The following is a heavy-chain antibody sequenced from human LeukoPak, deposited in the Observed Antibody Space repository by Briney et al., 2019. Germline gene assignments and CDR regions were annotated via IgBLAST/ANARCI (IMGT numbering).Heavy chain of an antibody. D-gene: IGHD3-22*01. V-gene: IGHV1-18*01. CDR1: GYTFTSYG. J-gene: IGHJ6*03. CDR3: ARDLYDSSGYDYMDV. Sequence: ASVKVSCKAPGYTFTSYGISWVRQAPGQGLEWMGWISAYNGNTNYAQKLQGRVTMTTDTSTSTAYMELRSLRSDDTAVYYCARDLYDSSGYDYMDVWGKGTTVTVSS. CDR2: ISAYNGNT.